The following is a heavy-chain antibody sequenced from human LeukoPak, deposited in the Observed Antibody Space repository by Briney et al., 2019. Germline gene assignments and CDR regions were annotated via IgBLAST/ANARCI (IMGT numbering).Heavy chain of an antibody. J-gene: IGHJ4*02. CDR1: GFTFSSYG. CDR3: AKDRSDYDFWSDGGYFDY. CDR2: IRYDGSNK. Sequence: GGSLRLSCAASGFTFSSYGMHRVRQAPGKGLEWVAFIRYDGSNKYYADSVKGRFTISRDNSKNTLYLQMNSLRAEDTAVYYCAKDRSDYDFWSDGGYFDYWGQGTLVTVSS. V-gene: IGHV3-30*02. D-gene: IGHD3-3*01.